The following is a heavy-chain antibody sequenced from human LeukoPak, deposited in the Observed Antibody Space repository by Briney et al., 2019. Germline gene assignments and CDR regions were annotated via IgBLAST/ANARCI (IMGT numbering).Heavy chain of an antibody. D-gene: IGHD4-11*01. CDR1: GGSISSDGYS. V-gene: IGHV4-30-4*07. J-gene: IGHJ3*02. CDR3: ARGNYGAFDI. Sequence: SETLSRTCAVSGGSISSDGYSWNWIGQPPGKGLEWIEYIYVSGNTYYNPSLKSGIIISVDTSNTQFSLNMPSVSAADTAVYYCARGNYGAFDICGQGTMVTVSS. CDR2: IYVSGNT.